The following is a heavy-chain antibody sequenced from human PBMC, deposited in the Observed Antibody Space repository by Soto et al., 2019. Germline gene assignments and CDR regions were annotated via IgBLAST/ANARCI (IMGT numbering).Heavy chain of an antibody. V-gene: IGHV3-30*04. D-gene: IGHD4-17*01. Sequence: GGSLRLSCASSGFPFSSYAMHWVRQAPGKGLEWVALMSYDGSNEDYADSVKGRFSISRDNSKNTLYLQMNSLRAEDTAVFYCVRGSLMTTVSDFDYWGRGTPVTVSS. CDR3: VRGSLMTTVSDFDY. CDR1: GFPFSSYA. CDR2: MSYDGSNE. J-gene: IGHJ4*02.